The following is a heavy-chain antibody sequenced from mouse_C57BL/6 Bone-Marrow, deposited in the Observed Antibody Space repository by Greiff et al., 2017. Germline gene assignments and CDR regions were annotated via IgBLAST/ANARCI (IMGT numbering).Heavy chain of an antibody. J-gene: IGHJ2*01. Sequence: QVQLQQSGAELVRPGASVTLSCKASGYTFTDYEMHWVKQTPVHGLEWIGAIDPETGGTAYNQKFKGKAILTADKSSSTAYMELRSLTSEDSAVDYCTRDGRYFDYGGQGTTLTGSS. CDR3: TRDGRYFDY. V-gene: IGHV1-15*01. D-gene: IGHD2-3*01. CDR2: IDPETGGT. CDR1: GYTFTDYE.